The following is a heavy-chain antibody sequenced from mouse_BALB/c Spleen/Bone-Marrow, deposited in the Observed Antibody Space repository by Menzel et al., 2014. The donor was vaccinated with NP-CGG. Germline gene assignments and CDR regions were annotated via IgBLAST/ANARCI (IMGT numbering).Heavy chain of an antibody. CDR2: IYYSGTI. V-gene: IGHV3-5*02. Sequence: EVKLVESGPGLVKPSQTVSLTCTVTGISITTGNYRWSWIRQFPGNKLEWIGYIYYSGTITYNPSLTSRTTVTRDTSKNQFFLEMNSLTAEDTATYYCARDGNYAMDYWGQGTSVTVSS. CDR3: ARDGNYAMDY. CDR1: GISITTGNYR. D-gene: IGHD1-1*02. J-gene: IGHJ4*01.